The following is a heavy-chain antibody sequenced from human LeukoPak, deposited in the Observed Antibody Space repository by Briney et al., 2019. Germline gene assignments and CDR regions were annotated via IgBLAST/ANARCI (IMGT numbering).Heavy chain of an antibody. CDR2: ISSSSSYI. J-gene: IGHJ4*02. Sequence: KPGGSLRLSCPASGFIFSDYYMSWIRQAPGKGLEWVSYISSSSSYINYADSVKGRFTISRDNAKNSLYLQMNSLRAEDTAVYYCATDGQSSGWYGFDYWGQGTLVTVSS. CDR3: ATDGQSSGWYGFDY. CDR1: GFIFSDYY. D-gene: IGHD6-19*01. V-gene: IGHV3-11*06.